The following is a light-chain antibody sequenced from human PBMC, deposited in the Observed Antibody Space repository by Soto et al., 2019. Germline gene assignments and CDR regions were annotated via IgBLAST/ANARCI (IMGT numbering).Light chain of an antibody. V-gene: IGKV3-15*01. CDR2: GAS. CDR3: QQYNNWPWT. Sequence: EIVMTQSPATLSVSPGGRATLSCRASQSISDTLAWYQQKPGQAPRLLIHGASTRAPGFPARFSGSGSGTDFTLTICSRQSEDFAVYYCQQYNNWPWTFGQGTKVEIK. CDR1: QSISDT. J-gene: IGKJ1*01.